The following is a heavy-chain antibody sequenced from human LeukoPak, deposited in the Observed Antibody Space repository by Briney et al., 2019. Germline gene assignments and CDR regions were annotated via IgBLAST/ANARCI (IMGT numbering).Heavy chain of an antibody. CDR3: ARPAHYGSGSYPYYFDY. Sequence: PSETLSLTCTVSGGSISSYYWSWLRQPPGKGLEWIGYIYYSGSTNYNPSLKSRVTISVDTSKNQFSLKQSSVTAADTAVYYCARPAHYGSGSYPYYFDYWGQGTLVTVSS. J-gene: IGHJ4*02. D-gene: IGHD3-10*01. V-gene: IGHV4-59*01. CDR2: IYYSGST. CDR1: GGSISSYY.